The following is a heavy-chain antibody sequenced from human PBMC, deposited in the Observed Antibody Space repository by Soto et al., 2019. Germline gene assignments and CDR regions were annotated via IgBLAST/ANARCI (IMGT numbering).Heavy chain of an antibody. D-gene: IGHD1-26*01. CDR3: AITLPPGVGATGNPYYYYGMDV. CDR1: GYTFSSYD. J-gene: IGHJ6*02. V-gene: IGHV1-8*01. CDR2: MNPNSGNT. Sequence: RVACKGVGYTFSSYDINWLRQETGQGLEWMGWMNPNSGNTGYAQKFQGRVTMTRNTSISTAYMELSSLRSEDTAVYYCAITLPPGVGATGNPYYYYGMDVWGQGTTVTVSS.